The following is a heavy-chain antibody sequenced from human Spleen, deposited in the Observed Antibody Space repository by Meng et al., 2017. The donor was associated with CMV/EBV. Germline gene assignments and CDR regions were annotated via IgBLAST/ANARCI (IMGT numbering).Heavy chain of an antibody. CDR1: GFTFSSYA. Sequence: GESLKISCAASGFTFSSYAMHWVRQAPGKGLEWVAVISYDGSNKYYADSVKGRFTISRDNSKNTLYLQMNSLRAEETAVYYCASATGGNYDGSGRRLDYWGQGTLVTVSS. V-gene: IGHV3-30-3*01. CDR3: ASATGGNYDGSGRRLDY. D-gene: IGHD3-10*01. J-gene: IGHJ4*02. CDR2: ISYDGSNK.